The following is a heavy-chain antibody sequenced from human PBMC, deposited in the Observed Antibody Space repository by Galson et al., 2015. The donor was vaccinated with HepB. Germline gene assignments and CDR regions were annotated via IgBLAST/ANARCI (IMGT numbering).Heavy chain of an antibody. CDR3: AREYYGSGSLYYYYYYGMDV. CDR1: GGTFSSYT. V-gene: IGHV1-69*02. CDR2: IIPILGIA. D-gene: IGHD3-10*01. Sequence: SVKVSCKASGGTFSSYTISWVRQAPGQGLEWMGRIIPILGIANYAQKFQGRVTITADKSTSTAYMELSSLRSEDTAVYYCAREYYGSGSLYYYYYYGMDVWGQGTTVTVSS. J-gene: IGHJ6*02.